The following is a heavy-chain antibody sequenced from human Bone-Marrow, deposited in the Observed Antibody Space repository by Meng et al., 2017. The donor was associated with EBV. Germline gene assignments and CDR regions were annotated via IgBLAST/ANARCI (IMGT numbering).Heavy chain of an antibody. Sequence: QVQLQQWGAGLLKPSETLSLTCAVYGGSFSGYYWSWIRQPPGKGLEWIGEINHSGSTNYSPSLKSQVTISVDTSKNQFSLKLSSVTAADTAVYYCARSAKGYFGLWGRGTLVTVSS. J-gene: IGHJ2*01. V-gene: IGHV4-34*01. CDR2: INHSGST. CDR3: ARSAKGYFGL. CDR1: GGSFSGYY.